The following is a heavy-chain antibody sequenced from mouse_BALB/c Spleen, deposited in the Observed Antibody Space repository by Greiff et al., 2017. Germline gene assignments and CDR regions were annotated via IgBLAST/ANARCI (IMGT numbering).Heavy chain of an antibody. Sequence: EVQLQESGPGLVKPSQSLSFTCTVTGYSITSDYAWNWLRQFPGNILEWMGYISYSGSTSYNPSLKSRISITRDTSKNQFFLQLNSVTTEDTATYYCARVAVWGQGTLVTVSA. CDR3: ARVAV. D-gene: IGHD1-1*02. J-gene: IGHJ3*01. V-gene: IGHV3-2*02. CDR1: GYSITSDYA. CDR2: ISYSGST.